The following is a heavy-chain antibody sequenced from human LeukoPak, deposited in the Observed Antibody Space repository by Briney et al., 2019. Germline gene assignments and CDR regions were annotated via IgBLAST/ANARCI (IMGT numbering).Heavy chain of an antibody. J-gene: IGHJ3*02. V-gene: IGHV1-69*04. CDR2: IIPILGIA. CDR1: GGTFSSYA. Sequence: ASVKVSCKASGGTFSSYAISWVRQAPGQGLEWMGRIIPILGIANYAQKFQGRVTITTDESTSTAYMELSSLRSEDTAVYYCARGVVFIAYSSSSPDAFDIWGQGTMVTVSS. CDR3: ARGVVFIAYSSSSPDAFDI. D-gene: IGHD6-6*01.